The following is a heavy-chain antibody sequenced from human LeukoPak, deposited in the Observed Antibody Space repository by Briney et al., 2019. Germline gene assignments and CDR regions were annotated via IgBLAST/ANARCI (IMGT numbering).Heavy chain of an antibody. D-gene: IGHD5-18*01. V-gene: IGHV5-51*01. CDR1: GYSFTTYW. Sequence: GESLKISCKASGYSFTTYWIGWVRQMPGKGLEWMGIIDPSDSETRYTPSFQGQVTISADKSLSAAYLQWNSLKASDTAMYYCARQTAMGRSGDYWGQGTLVTVSS. CDR2: IDPSDSET. CDR3: ARQTAMGRSGDY. J-gene: IGHJ4*02.